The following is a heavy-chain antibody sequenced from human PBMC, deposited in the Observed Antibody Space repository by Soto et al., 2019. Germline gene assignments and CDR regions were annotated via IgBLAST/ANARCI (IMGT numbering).Heavy chain of an antibody. CDR1: GGSISSGGYS. V-gene: IGHV4-30-2*01. CDR3: ASSDTPYYFDY. D-gene: IGHD2-2*02. J-gene: IGHJ4*02. CDR2: IYHSGST. Sequence: QLQLQESGSGLVKPSQTLSLTCAVSGGSISSGGYSWSWIRQPPGKCLEWIGYIYHSGSTYYNPSLKSRVTISVDRSKNQFSLKLSSVTAADTAVYYCASSDTPYYFDYWGQGTLVTVSS.